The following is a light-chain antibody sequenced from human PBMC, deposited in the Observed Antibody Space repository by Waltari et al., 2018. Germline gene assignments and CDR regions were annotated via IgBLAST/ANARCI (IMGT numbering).Light chain of an antibody. CDR2: EDY. Sequence: QSPLTQPASVSGSPGQSITIPCTGTSSDVGTYNLVSWYQQHPVKAPKLMIYEDYKRPSGVSNRFSGSKSGNTASLTISGLQAEDEADYYCCSYVSGDTWVFGGGTELAVL. V-gene: IGLV2-23*01. CDR3: CSYVSGDTWV. CDR1: SSDVGTYNL. J-gene: IGLJ3*02.